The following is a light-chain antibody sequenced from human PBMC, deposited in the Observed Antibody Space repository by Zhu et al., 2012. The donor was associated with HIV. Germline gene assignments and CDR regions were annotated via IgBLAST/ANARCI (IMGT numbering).Light chain of an antibody. CDR1: QSVNSY. CDR3: HQYDRSWT. Sequence: EIVLTQSPATMSLSPGERATLSCRASQSVNSYLAWYQQKPGQAPRPLIYGASDRASGVPHRFSGSGSGTDFTLTISTLEPEDFAVYYCHQYDRSWTFGQGTKVEIK. J-gene: IGKJ1*01. V-gene: IGKV3-20*01. CDR2: GAS.